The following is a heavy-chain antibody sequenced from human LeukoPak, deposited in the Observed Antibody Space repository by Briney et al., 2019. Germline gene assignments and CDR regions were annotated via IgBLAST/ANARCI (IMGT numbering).Heavy chain of an antibody. CDR1: GFTFGDYW. V-gene: IGHV3-21*01. J-gene: IGHJ4*02. CDR2: ISSSSSYI. D-gene: IGHD3-22*01. Sequence: GGSLRLSCAASGFTFGDYWMNWVRQAPGKGLEWVSSISSSSSYIYYADSVKGRFTISRDIGKNSLYLQMNSLRAEDTAVYYCAASSGSGNYAYCFDYWGQGTLVTVSS. CDR3: AASSGSGNYAYCFDY.